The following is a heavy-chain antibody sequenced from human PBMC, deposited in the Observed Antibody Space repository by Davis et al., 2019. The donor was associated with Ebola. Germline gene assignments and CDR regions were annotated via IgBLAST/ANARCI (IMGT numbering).Heavy chain of an antibody. J-gene: IGHJ3*02. D-gene: IGHD2-8*02. CDR1: GNSFTSFW. CDR2: IYTGDSDT. V-gene: IGHV5-51*01. CDR3: ASLRRTITGMDDGFDI. Sequence: GESLKISCKASGNSFTSFWIGWVRQMPGKGLEWMGLIYTGDSDTRYSPSFRGQVSISADKSIKTAFLQWNSLKASDTAMYYCASLRRTITGMDDGFDIWGQGTMVTVSS.